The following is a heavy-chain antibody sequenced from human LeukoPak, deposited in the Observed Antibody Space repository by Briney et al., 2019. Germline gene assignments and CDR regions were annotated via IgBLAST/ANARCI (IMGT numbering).Heavy chain of an antibody. CDR3: EREDSYGT. D-gene: IGHD5-18*01. CDR1: GYTFISYD. J-gene: IGHJ5*02. Sequence: ASVKVSCKASGYTFISYDINWVRHATAQGLEWMGWMNPNSGNTGYAQKFQGRVTMTRNTFISTAYMELCSVRYGEKGVYFCEREDSYGTWGQGNLVTVSS. CDR2: MNPNSGNT. V-gene: IGHV1-8*01.